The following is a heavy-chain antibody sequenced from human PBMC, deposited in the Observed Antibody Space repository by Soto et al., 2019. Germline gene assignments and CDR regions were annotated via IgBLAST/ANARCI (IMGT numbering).Heavy chain of an antibody. CDR1: GYTFTSYD. Sequence: GASVKVSCKASGYTFTSYDINWVRQATGQGLEWMGWMNPNSGNTNYAQKLQGRVTMTTDTSTSTAYMELRSLRSDDTAVYYCASSVQVVAATDAFDIWGQGTMVTVSS. CDR3: ASSVQVVAATDAFDI. D-gene: IGHD2-15*01. CDR2: MNPNSGNT. J-gene: IGHJ3*02. V-gene: IGHV1-18*01.